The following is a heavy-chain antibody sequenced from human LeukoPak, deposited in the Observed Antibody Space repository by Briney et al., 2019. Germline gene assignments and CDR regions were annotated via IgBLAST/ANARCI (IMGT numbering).Heavy chain of an antibody. J-gene: IGHJ2*01. D-gene: IGHD3-3*01. CDR3: AREDYDDSGAWYFDL. CDR2: IYHSGST. CDR1: GGSISRSNW. Sequence: SETLSLTCAVSGGSISRSNWWSWVRQPPGKGLEWIGEIYHSGSTNYNPSLKSRVTIPVDKSKNQFSLKLSSVTAADTAVYYCAREDYDDSGAWYFDLWGRGTLVTVSS. V-gene: IGHV4-4*02.